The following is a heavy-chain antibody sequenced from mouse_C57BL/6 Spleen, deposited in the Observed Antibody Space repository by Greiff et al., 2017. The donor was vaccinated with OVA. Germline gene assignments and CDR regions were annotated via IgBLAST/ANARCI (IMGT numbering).Heavy chain of an antibody. CDR1: GYTFTSYW. Sequence: QVQLQQPGTELVKPGASVKLSCKASGYTFTSYWMHWVKQRPEQGLEWIGNINPSNGCTNYNEKFKSRATLSVDKSSSTAYMQLSSLTSEDSAVYYCARDDYDDYYAMDYWGQGTSVTVSS. V-gene: IGHV1-53*01. J-gene: IGHJ4*01. CDR2: INPSNGCT. CDR3: ARDDYDDYYAMDY. D-gene: IGHD2-4*01.